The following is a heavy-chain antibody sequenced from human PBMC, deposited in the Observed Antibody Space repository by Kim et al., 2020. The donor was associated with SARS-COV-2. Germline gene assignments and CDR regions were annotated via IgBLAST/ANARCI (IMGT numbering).Heavy chain of an antibody. D-gene: IGHD6-19*01. J-gene: IGHJ5*02. Sequence: NYNPALKSRVTISVDTSKNQFSLKLSSVTAADTAVYYCARVVPQSVWFDPWGQGTLVTVSS. CDR3: ARVVPQSVWFDP. V-gene: IGHV4-59*01.